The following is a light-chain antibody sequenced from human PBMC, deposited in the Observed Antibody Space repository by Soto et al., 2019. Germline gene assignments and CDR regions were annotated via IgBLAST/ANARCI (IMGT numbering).Light chain of an antibody. Sequence: EIVLTQSPGTLSLSPGERATLSCRASLSVSNNYLAWYQQRRGQAPRLLIYGASSRVTGIPDRFSGSGSGTDFTLTMSRLEPEDFAVYWCQQYSGSPRTFGQGTKVEIK. CDR1: LSVSNNY. CDR3: QQYSGSPRT. J-gene: IGKJ1*01. CDR2: GAS. V-gene: IGKV3-20*01.